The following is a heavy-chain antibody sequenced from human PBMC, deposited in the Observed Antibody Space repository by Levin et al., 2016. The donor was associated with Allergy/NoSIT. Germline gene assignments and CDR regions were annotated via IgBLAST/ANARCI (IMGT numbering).Heavy chain of an antibody. Sequence: SLKISCAASGFTFSSYAMSWVRQAPGKGPEWVSYISSSGSTIYYADSVKGRFTISRDNAKNSLYLQMNSLRAEDTAVYYCARDRSGYSYGVNFDYWGQGTLVTVSS. CDR2: ISSSGSTI. V-gene: IGHV3-48*03. CDR1: GFTFSSYA. J-gene: IGHJ4*02. D-gene: IGHD5-18*01. CDR3: ARDRSGYSYGVNFDY.